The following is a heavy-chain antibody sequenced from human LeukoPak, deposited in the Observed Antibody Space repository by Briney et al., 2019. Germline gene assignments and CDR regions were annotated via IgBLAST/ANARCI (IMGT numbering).Heavy chain of an antibody. V-gene: IGHV3-48*01. CDR1: GFTFSSYC. Sequence: PGGSLRLSCAASGFTFSSYCMNWVRQAPGKGLEWVSYISSSSSTIYYADSVRGRFTISRDNAKNSLYLQMNSLRAEDTAVYYCARAGIALAWRDNYFDYWGQGTLVTVSS. J-gene: IGHJ4*02. D-gene: IGHD6-19*01. CDR2: ISSSSSTI. CDR3: ARAGIALAWRDNYFDY.